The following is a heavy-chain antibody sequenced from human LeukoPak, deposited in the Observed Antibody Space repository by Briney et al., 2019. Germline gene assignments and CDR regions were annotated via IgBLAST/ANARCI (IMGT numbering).Heavy chain of an antibody. V-gene: IGHV4-4*07. CDR2: NYTSGST. CDR3: ARGIAPGAIGWFDP. J-gene: IGHJ5*02. D-gene: IGHD2-2*01. Sequence: SETLSLTCTVSDGFVSTYYWSWIRQPAGKGLEWIGRNYTSGSTNYNPSLKSRVTMSVDTSKNQFFLKLTSVTAADTAVYYCARGIAPGAIGWFDPWGQGTLVTFSS. CDR1: DGFVSTYY.